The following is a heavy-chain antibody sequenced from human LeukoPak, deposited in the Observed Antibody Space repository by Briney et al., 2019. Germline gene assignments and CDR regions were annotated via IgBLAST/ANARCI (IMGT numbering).Heavy chain of an antibody. CDR3: ARDRIKSGSYYFDY. D-gene: IGHD1-26*01. V-gene: IGHV3-48*01. Sequence: GGSLRLSCAASGFTFSDYSMNWVRQAPGKGLEWVSYISGRSSTIYYADSVKGRFTISRDNAKNSMYLQMNSLRAEDTAVYYCARDRIKSGSYYFDYWGQGTLVTVS. CDR2: ISGRSSTI. J-gene: IGHJ4*02. CDR1: GFTFSDYS.